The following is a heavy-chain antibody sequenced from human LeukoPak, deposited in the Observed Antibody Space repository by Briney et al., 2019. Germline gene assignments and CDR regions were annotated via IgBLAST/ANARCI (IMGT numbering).Heavy chain of an antibody. CDR2: ISGSGGST. J-gene: IGHJ3*02. CDR1: GFTFSSYA. D-gene: IGHD3-22*01. CDR3: AKDRLRITMIVVVITTHDAFDI. Sequence: GGSLRLSCAASGFTFSSYAMSWVRQAPGKGLEWVSAISGSGGSTYYADSVKGRFTISRDNSKNTLYLQMNSLRAEDTAVYYCAKDRLRITMIVVVITTHDAFDIWGQGTMVTVSS. V-gene: IGHV3-23*01.